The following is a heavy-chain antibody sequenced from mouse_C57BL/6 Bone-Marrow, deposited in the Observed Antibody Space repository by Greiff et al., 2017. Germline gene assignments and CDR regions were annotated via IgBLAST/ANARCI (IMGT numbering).Heavy chain of an antibody. Sequence: EVQRVESGGGLVKPGGSLKLSCAASGFTFSDYGMHWVRQAPEKGLEWVAYISSGSSTIYYADKVKGRFTISRDNAKNTLFLQMTSLRSEDTAMYYCARGLTGGNFDYWGQGTTLTVSS. V-gene: IGHV5-17*01. D-gene: IGHD1-1*01. CDR3: ARGLTGGNFDY. CDR1: GFTFSDYG. CDR2: ISSGSSTI. J-gene: IGHJ2*01.